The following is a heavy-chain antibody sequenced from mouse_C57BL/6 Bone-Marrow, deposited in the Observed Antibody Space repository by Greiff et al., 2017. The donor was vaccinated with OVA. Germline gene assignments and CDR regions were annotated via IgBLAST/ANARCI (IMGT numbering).Heavy chain of an antibody. D-gene: IGHD3-2*02. V-gene: IGHV14-4*01. J-gene: IGHJ4*01. CDR2: IDPENGDT. CDR1: GFNIKDDY. CDR3: ARRQLRGYAMDY. Sequence: EVQLQQSGAELVRPGASVKLSCTASGFNIKDDYMHWVKQRPEQGLEWIGWIDPENGDTEYASKFQGKATITADTSSNTAYLQLSSLTSEDTAVYFCARRQLRGYAMDYWGQGTSVTVSS.